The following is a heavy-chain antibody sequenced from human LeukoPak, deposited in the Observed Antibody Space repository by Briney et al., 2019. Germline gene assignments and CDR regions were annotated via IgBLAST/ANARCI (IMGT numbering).Heavy chain of an antibody. CDR3: ARATLAAAGDYYFDY. CDR1: GFTFSSYA. D-gene: IGHD6-13*01. V-gene: IGHV3-30-3*01. Sequence: PGGSLRLSCADSGFTFSSYAMHWVRQAPGKGLEWVAVISYDGSNKYYADSVKGRFTISRDNSKNTLYLQMNSLRAEDTAVYYCARATLAAAGDYYFDYWGQGTLVTVSS. J-gene: IGHJ4*02. CDR2: ISYDGSNK.